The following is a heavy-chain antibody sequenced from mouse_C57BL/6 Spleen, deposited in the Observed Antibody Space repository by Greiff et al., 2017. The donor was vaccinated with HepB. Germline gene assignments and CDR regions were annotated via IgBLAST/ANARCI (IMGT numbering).Heavy chain of an antibody. J-gene: IGHJ1*03. Sequence: EVQLQQSGAELVRPGASVKLSCTASGFNIKDDYMHWVKQRPEQGLEWIGWIDPENGDTEYASKFQGKATLTADTSSNTAYLQLSSLTSEDTAVYYCTTRRPGSSYAWYFDVWGTGTTVTVSS. D-gene: IGHD1-1*01. CDR2: IDPENGDT. V-gene: IGHV14-4*01. CDR3: TTRRPGSSYAWYFDV. CDR1: GFNIKDDY.